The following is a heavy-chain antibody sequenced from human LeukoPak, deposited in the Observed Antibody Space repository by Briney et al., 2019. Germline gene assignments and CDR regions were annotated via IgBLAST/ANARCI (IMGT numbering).Heavy chain of an antibody. CDR2: IYSGNSK. J-gene: IGHJ4*02. V-gene: IGHV3-53*01. CDR3: ARDFECSGGSCYSAY. D-gene: IGHD2-15*01. CDR1: GFTVSNNY. Sequence: PGGSLRLSCAASGFTVSNNYMSWARQAPGKGLEWVSVIYSGNSKYYADYVKGRFTISRDNSKNTVYLQMNSLRVEDTAVYYCARDFECSGGSCYSAYWGQGTLVTVSS.